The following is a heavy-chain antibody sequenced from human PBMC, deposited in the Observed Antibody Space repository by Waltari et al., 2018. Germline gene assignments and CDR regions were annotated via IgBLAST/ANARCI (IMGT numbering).Heavy chain of an antibody. V-gene: IGHV3-33*01. CDR2: IWNHGRSE. CDR1: GFSFSDSG. CDR3: ARNLEDFYCTTTNCFMDY. J-gene: IGHJ4*02. D-gene: IGHD2-2*01. Sequence: QVQLVESGGGVVQPGGSLRLVCAASGFSFSDSGLHWVRQAPGKSPEWMAVIWNHGRSEFYEDSVKGRFTISRDNSKNILYLQMNNLRVEDTAIYYCARNLEDFYCTTTNCFMDYWGQGTLVTVSS.